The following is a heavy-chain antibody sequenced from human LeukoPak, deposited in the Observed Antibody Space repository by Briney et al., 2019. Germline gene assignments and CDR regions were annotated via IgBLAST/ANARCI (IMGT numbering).Heavy chain of an antibody. J-gene: IGHJ4*02. V-gene: IGHV4-39*02. CDR2: VFYSGRT. CDR3: ARDDLRIYYYDSSGFARNSFDY. Sequence: SETLSLTCTVSGGSIPTKNFYWGWIRQPPGKGLEWIGSVFYSGRTYYNPSLKSRVTIFVDPSKNQFSLNLRSVTAADTAVYYCARDDLRIYYYDSSGFARNSFDYWGQGTLVTVSS. CDR1: GGSIPTKNFY. D-gene: IGHD3-22*01.